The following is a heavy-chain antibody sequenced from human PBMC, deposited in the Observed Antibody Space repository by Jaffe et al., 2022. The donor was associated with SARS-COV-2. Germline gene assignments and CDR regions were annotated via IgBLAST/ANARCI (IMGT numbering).Heavy chain of an antibody. V-gene: IGHV3-9*01. Sequence: EVQLVESGGGLVQPGRSLRLSCAASGFTFDDYAMHWVRQAPGKGLEWVSGISWNSGSIGYADSVKGRFTISRDNAKNSLYLQMNSLRAEDTALYYCAKEAFVEAKGLFDYWGQGTLVTVSS. CDR3: AKEAFVEAKGLFDY. CDR2: ISWNSGSI. CDR1: GFTFDDYA. D-gene: IGHD1-26*01. J-gene: IGHJ4*02.